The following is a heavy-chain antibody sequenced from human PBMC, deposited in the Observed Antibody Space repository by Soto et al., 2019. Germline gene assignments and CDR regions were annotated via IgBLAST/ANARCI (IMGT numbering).Heavy chain of an antibody. CDR3: VKFRGRAYHYYYMDV. J-gene: IGHJ6*03. D-gene: IGHD3-16*01. V-gene: IGHV3-23*01. CDR2: YGGSGGST. CDR1: GFSFSTYG. Sequence: DVQLLESGGGLAQRGGSLRLSCAASGFSFSTYGMTWVRQAPGKGLEWVSYGGSGGSTYYADSVKGRFTISRDNSKNTLYLQMNCLRAEDTAVYYCVKFRGRAYHYYYMDVWGNGTTVTVSS.